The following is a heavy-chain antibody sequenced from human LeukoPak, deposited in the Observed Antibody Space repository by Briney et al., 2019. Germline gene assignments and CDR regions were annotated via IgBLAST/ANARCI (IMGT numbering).Heavy chain of an antibody. CDR1: GFTFSSCA. J-gene: IGHJ4*02. D-gene: IGHD3-10*01. CDR2: ISGSGSTDT. V-gene: IGHV3-23*01. CDR3: AQDFRITVVRGVIAGGY. Sequence: GGSLRLSCAASGFTFSSCAMSWVRQAPGKGLEWVALISGSGSTDTFYADPVKGRFTISRDNARNTLYLQMNSLRVEDTAVYYCAQDFRITVVRGVIAGGYWGQGTLVPVSS.